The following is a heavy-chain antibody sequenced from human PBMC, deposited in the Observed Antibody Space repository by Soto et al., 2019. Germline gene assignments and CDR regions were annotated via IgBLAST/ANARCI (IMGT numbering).Heavy chain of an antibody. J-gene: IGHJ6*02. Sequence: QVQLQESGPGLVKPSETLSLTCTVSGGSVSSGSYYWSWIRQPPGKGLEWIGYIYYSGSTNYNPSLKSRVTISVDTSKNQFSLKLSSVTAADTAVYYCARVGWELLRVDYYYGMDVWGQGTTVSVSS. CDR1: GGSVSSGSYY. CDR2: IYYSGST. D-gene: IGHD1-26*01. CDR3: ARVGWELLRVDYYYGMDV. V-gene: IGHV4-61*01.